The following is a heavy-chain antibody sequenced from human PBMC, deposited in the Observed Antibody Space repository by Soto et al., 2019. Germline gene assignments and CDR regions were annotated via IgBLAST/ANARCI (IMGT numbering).Heavy chain of an antibody. CDR3: ARDSGPRGDGGFDI. CDR2: IKQDASEN. J-gene: IGHJ3*02. D-gene: IGHD2-15*01. Sequence: EVQVVESGGGLVQPGGSLRLSCAASGFTFSNYWMTWVRQAPGKGLEWVANIKQDASENFYVDSVKGRFTISRDNAKNSLLLQMNRLRVEGTGVYYWARDSGPRGDGGFDIWGQGTMVTVSS. CDR1: GFTFSNYW. V-gene: IGHV3-7*04.